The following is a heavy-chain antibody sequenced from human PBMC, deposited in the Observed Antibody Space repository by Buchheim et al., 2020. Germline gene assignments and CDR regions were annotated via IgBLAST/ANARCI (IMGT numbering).Heavy chain of an antibody. CDR1: GITLSDYW. Sequence: EMQLVESGGGLVQPGGSLRLSCAASGITLSDYWMSWVRQAPGKGLEWVANINQDGSDKSHADSVKGRFTISRDNARNSLYLQMDSLRAEDTAVYYCARARYCSSTSWYNDYWGQGTL. J-gene: IGHJ4*02. V-gene: IGHV3-7*01. CDR2: INQDGSDK. CDR3: ARARYCSSTSWYNDY. D-gene: IGHD2-2*01.